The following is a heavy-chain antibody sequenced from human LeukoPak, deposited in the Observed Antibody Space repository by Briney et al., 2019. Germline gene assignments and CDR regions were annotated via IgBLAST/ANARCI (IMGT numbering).Heavy chain of an antibody. CDR2: IYSGGST. V-gene: IGHV3-53*01. J-gene: IGHJ6*02. D-gene: IGHD6-13*01. CDR1: GFTVSSSY. Sequence: GGSLRLSCAASGFTVSSSYMTWVRQAPGKGLEWVSVIYSGGSTYYADSVKGRFTISRNKSKNTLYLQMNSLRAEDTAVYYCARALAAAAPYGMDVWGQGTTVTVSS. CDR3: ARALAAAAPYGMDV.